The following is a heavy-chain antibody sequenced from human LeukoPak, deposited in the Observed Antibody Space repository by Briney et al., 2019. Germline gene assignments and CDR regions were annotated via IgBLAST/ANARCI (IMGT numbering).Heavy chain of an antibody. D-gene: IGHD3-10*01. CDR3: ARGELWFDP. CDR2: IYYSGST. V-gene: IGHV4-59*01. CDR1: GGSISSYY. J-gene: IGHJ5*02. Sequence: PSETLSLTCTVSGGSISSYYWSWIRQPPGKGLEWIGYIYYSGSTNYNPSLKSRVTISVDTSKNQFSLKLSSVTAADTAVYYCARGELWFDPWGQGILVTVSS.